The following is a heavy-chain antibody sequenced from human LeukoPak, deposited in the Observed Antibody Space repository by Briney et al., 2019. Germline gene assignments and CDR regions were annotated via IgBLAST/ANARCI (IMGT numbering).Heavy chain of an antibody. J-gene: IGHJ5*02. CDR2: ISHDGSKK. CDR3: AKDRNVVVGPFDP. D-gene: IGHD2-15*01. V-gene: IGHV3-30*18. Sequence: HPGRSLRLSCAASGFTLSSYGMHWVRQPQGEGLEWVAVISHDGSKKYSAESVKGRFTISRDNSKNTLYLQMNSLRAEDTAVYYCAKDRNVVVGPFDPWGQGTLVTVSS. CDR1: GFTLSSYG.